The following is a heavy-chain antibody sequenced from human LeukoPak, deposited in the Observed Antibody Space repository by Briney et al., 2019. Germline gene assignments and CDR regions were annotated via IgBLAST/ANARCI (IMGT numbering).Heavy chain of an antibody. CDR2: ISGSGGST. J-gene: IGHJ4*02. D-gene: IGHD2-21*01. V-gene: IGHV3-23*01. CDR3: ASNPGEVRCGY. CDR1: GFTFSSYA. Sequence: PGGSLGLSCAASGFTFSSYAMSWVRQAPGKGLEWVSAISGSGGSTYYADSVKGRFTISRDNSKNTLYLQMNSLRAEDMAVYYCASNPGEVRCGYWGQGTLVTVSS.